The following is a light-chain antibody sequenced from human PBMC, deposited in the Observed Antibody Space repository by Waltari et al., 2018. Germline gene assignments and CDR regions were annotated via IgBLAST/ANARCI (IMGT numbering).Light chain of an antibody. CDR1: SSNIGRNT. CDR2: YHN. J-gene: IGLJ2*01. Sequence: QSVLTQPPSASGTPGQRVTISCSGGSSNIGRNTVNWYQHVPGTAPKLLGYYHNQRPSGVPDRFSGSTSGTSASLAISGLQSADEATDYCSVWDDSLNGVVFGGGTKLAVL. CDR3: SVWDDSLNGVV. V-gene: IGLV1-44*01.